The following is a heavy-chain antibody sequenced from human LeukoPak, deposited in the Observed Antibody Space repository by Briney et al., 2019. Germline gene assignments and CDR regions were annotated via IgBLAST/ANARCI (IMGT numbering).Heavy chain of an antibody. V-gene: IGHV3-43*01. CDR1: GFTFHHYS. CDR2: ISWDGGIT. CDR3: AREPFWSGYYSNLHFDY. Sequence: GGSLRLSCAASGFTFHHYSMHWVRQPPGKGLEWVSLISWDGGITYYADSVKGRFTISRDNAKNSLYLQMNSLRAEDTAVYYCAREPFWSGYYSNLHFDYWGQGTLVTVSS. D-gene: IGHD3-3*01. J-gene: IGHJ4*02.